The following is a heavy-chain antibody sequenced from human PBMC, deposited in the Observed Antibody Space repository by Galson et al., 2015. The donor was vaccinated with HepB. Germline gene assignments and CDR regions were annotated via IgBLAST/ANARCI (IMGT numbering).Heavy chain of an antibody. V-gene: IGHV3-11*06. CDR3: AKAGQDYGDYVFDY. Sequence: SLRLSCAASGFTFSDYYMSWIRQAPGKGLEWVSYISSSSSYTNYADSVKGRFTISRDNSKNTLYLQMNSLRAEDTAVYYCAKAGQDYGDYVFDYWGQGTLVTVSS. J-gene: IGHJ4*02. D-gene: IGHD4-17*01. CDR1: GFTFSDYY. CDR2: ISSSSSYT.